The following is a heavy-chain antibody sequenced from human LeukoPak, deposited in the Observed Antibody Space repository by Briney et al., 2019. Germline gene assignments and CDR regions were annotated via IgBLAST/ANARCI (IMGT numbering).Heavy chain of an antibody. V-gene: IGHV3-15*01. CDR2: IKSKTDGGTT. J-gene: IGHJ4*02. Sequence: GGSLRLSCAASGFTFSNAWISWVRQAPGKGLEGVGRIKSKTDGGTTDYAAPVKGRFTISRDDSKNTLYLQMNSLKTEDTAVYYCTTDFSGSYYATEYWGQGTLVTVSS. CDR3: TTDFSGSYYATEY. D-gene: IGHD1-26*01. CDR1: GFTFSNAW.